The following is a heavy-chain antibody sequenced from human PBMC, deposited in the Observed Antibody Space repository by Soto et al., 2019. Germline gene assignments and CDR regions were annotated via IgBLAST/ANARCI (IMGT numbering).Heavy chain of an antibody. CDR1: GVTFSSYA. J-gene: IGHJ5*02. Sequence: GGSLRLSCAASGVTFSSYAMSWVRQAPGKGLEWVSAISGSGGSTYYADSVKGRFTISRDNSKNTLYLQMNSLRAEDTAGYYCAKDLEVSAIDPNWFYPWGQGTLVTVS. CDR3: AKDLEVSAIDPNWFYP. V-gene: IGHV3-23*01. CDR2: ISGSGGST. D-gene: IGHD2-2*02.